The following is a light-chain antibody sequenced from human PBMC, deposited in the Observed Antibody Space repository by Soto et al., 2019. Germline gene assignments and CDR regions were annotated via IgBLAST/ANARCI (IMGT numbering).Light chain of an antibody. Sequence: EIVMTQSPATLSVSRGERATLSCRANQAISSNLAWYQQKPGQAPRLLIYGASTRATDIPDRFSGSGSGTEFTLTISSLQSEDFAVYYCQHYNNWIGTFGGGTKVELK. CDR2: GAS. CDR3: QHYNNWIGT. CDR1: QAISSN. J-gene: IGKJ4*01. V-gene: IGKV3-15*01.